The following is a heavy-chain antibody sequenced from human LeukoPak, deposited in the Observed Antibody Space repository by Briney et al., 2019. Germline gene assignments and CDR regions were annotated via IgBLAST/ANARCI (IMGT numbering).Heavy chain of an antibody. V-gene: IGHV1-2*02. J-gene: IGHJ4*02. CDR1: GYTFTSYY. CDR2: INPNSGGT. CDR3: ARVPRITMVRGVIVLDY. D-gene: IGHD3-10*01. Sequence: GASVKVSCKASGYTFTSYYMHWVRQAPGQGLEWMGWINPNSGGTNYAQKFQGRVTMTRDTSISTAYMELSRLRSDDTAVYYCARVPRITMVRGVIVLDYWGQGTLVTVSS.